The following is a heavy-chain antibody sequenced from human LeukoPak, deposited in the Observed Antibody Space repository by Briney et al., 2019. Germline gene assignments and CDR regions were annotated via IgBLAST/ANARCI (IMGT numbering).Heavy chain of an antibody. V-gene: IGHV1-8*03. Sequence: ASVKVSCKASGYTFTSYGISWVRQAPGQGLEWMGWIRVFNGNTGYAQKFQGRVTITRNTSISTAYMELSSLRSEDTAVYYCARGRSIAARPDWFDPWGQGTLVTVSS. CDR3: ARGRSIAARPDWFDP. J-gene: IGHJ5*02. CDR1: GYTFTSYG. D-gene: IGHD6-6*01. CDR2: IRVFNGNT.